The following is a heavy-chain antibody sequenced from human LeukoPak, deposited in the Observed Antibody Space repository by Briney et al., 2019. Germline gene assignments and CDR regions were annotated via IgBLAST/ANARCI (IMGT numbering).Heavy chain of an antibody. J-gene: IGHJ6*03. V-gene: IGHV1-18*01. Sequence: ASVKVSCKASGYTFTSYGISWVRQAPGQGLEWMGWISAYNGNTNYAQKLQGRVTMTTDTSTSTAYMELRSLRSDDTAVYYCARVNYYDSSGYPNYYYYYMDVWGKGTTVTVSS. CDR3: ARVNYYDSSGYPNYYYYYMDV. CDR2: ISAYNGNT. D-gene: IGHD3-22*01. CDR1: GYTFTSYG.